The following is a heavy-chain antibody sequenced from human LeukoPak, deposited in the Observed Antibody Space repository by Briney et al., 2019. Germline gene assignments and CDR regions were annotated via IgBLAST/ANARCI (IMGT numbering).Heavy chain of an antibody. V-gene: IGHV4-34*01. CDR3: ARLLFPPVTSRGFDP. CDR2: INHSGST. J-gene: IGHJ5*02. D-gene: IGHD4-17*01. Sequence: SETPSLTCAVYGGSFSGYYWSWIRRPPGKGLEWIGEINHSGSTNYNPSLKSRVTISVDTSKNQFSLKLSSVTAADTAVYYCARLLFPPVTSRGFDPWGQGTLVTVSS. CDR1: GGSFSGYY.